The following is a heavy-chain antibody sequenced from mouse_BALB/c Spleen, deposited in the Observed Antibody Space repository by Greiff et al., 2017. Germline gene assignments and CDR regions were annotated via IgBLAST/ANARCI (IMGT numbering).Heavy chain of an antibody. CDR1: GFSLTSYD. V-gene: IGHV2-9-2*01. CDR2: IWTGGGT. CDR3: VRDGRAWFAY. Sequence: QVQLQQSGPGLVAPSQSLSITCTVSGFSLTSYDISWIRQPPGKGLEWLGVIWTGGGTNYNSAFMSRLSISKDNSKSQVFLKMNSLQTDDTAIYYCVRDGRAWFAYWGQGTLVTVSA. J-gene: IGHJ3*01.